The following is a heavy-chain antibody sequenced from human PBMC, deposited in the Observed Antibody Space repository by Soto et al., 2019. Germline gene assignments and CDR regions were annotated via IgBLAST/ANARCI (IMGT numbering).Heavy chain of an antibody. CDR2: ISYDGSNK. J-gene: IGHJ6*02. V-gene: IGHV3-30-3*01. CDR1: GFTFSSYA. D-gene: IGHD6-13*01. Sequence: LRLSCAASGFTFSSYAMHWVRQAPGKGLEWVAVISYDGSNKYYADSVKGRFTISRDNSKNTLYLQMNSLRAEDTAVYYCARVDSSSWYDYYYYGMDVWGQGTTVTVSS. CDR3: ARVDSSSWYDYYYYGMDV.